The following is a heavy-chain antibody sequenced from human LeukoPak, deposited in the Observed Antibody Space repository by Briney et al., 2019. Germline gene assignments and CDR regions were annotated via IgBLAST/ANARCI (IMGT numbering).Heavy chain of an antibody. D-gene: IGHD3-16*01. CDR2: INHSGST. CDR3: ARPQWGNYAFDI. J-gene: IGHJ3*02. CDR1: GGSFSDSY. Sequence: SETLSLTCAVDGGSFSDSYWSWIRQPPGKGLEWIGEINHSGSTNYNPSLKGRVTISEYTSRNQFSLGLSSVTPADTAVYYCARPQWGNYAFDIWGQGTLVTVSS. V-gene: IGHV4-34*01.